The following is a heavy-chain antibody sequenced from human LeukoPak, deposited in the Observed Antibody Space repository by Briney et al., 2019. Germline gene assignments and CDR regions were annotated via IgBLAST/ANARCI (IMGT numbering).Heavy chain of an antibody. CDR1: GFTFSSYA. CDR3: ARRFSSSTLDY. Sequence: GRSLRLSCAASGFTFSSYAMHWVRQAPGKGLEWVADISYDGSNKYYADSVKGRFTISRDNSKNTLYLQMNSLRAEDTAVYYCARRFSSSTLDYWGQGTLVTVCS. CDR2: ISYDGSNK. J-gene: IGHJ4*02. D-gene: IGHD6-6*01. V-gene: IGHV3-30*04.